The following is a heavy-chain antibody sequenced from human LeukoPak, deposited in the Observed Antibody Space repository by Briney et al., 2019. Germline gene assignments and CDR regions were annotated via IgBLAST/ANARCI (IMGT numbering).Heavy chain of an antibody. CDR2: IYYSGST. V-gene: IGHV4-59*01. CDR3: ARETPTAIDY. J-gene: IGHJ4*02. CDR1: GGSISSYY. Sequence: PSETLSLTYTVSGGSISSYYWSWIRQPPGKGLEWIGYIYYSGSTNYNPSLKSRVTISVDTSKNQFSLKLSSVTAADTAVYYCARETPTAIDYWGQGTLVTVSS.